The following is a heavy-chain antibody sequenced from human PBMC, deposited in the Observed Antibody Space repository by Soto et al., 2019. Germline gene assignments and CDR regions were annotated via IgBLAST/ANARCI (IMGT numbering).Heavy chain of an antibody. CDR1: GFTFSSYG. Sequence: GGPLILSCAASGFTFSSYGMHWVRHAPGKGLEWVAVISYDGSNKYYADSVKGRFTISRDNSKNTLYLQMNSLRAEDTAVYYCAKDLYYYDSSGSPLYWGQGTLVTVSS. D-gene: IGHD3-22*01. J-gene: IGHJ4*02. CDR2: ISYDGSNK. CDR3: AKDLYYYDSSGSPLY. V-gene: IGHV3-30*18.